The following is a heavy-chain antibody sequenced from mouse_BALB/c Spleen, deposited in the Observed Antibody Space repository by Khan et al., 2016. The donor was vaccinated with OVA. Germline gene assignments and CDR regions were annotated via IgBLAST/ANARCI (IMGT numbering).Heavy chain of an antibody. J-gene: IGHJ2*01. Sequence: VQLQQSGPELVKPGASVKISCKASGYTFTDYNMHWVKQSHGKSLEWIGYIYPYNGGTGYNQKFRGKATLTVDNSPSTAFMDLRSLTSEDSAVSCCARSRGTGYDYYFASWGQGTTVTVSS. CDR2: IYPYNGGT. CDR3: ARSRGTGYDYYFAS. CDR1: GYTFTDYN. D-gene: IGHD2-4*01. V-gene: IGHV1S29*02.